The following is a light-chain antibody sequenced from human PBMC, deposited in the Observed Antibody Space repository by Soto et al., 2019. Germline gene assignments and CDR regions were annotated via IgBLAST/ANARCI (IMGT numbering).Light chain of an antibody. J-gene: IGKJ1*01. CDR3: QQYGDLPWT. V-gene: IGKV3D-15*02. CDR2: GAS. CDR1: QSVGIN. Sequence: EVVMTQSPAILSVSPGERATLSCRASQSVGINVAWYQQKPGQAPSLLIYGASSRATGIPDRFSGSGSGTAFTLTIDSLESEDFAVYFCQQYGDLPWTFGQGTKGDIK.